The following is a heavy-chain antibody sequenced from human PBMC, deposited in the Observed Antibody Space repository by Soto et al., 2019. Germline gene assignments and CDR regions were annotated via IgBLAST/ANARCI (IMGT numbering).Heavy chain of an antibody. Sequence: QVQLQESGPGLVKPSQTLSLTCTVSGGSISSGGYYWSWIRQHPGKGLEWIGYIYYSGSTYYNPSLKSRVTISVDTSKHQCSLKLSSVTAADTAVYYCARDGTGGGNHPFDYWGQGTLVTVSS. CDR2: IYYSGST. V-gene: IGHV4-31*03. J-gene: IGHJ4*02. D-gene: IGHD2-15*01. CDR1: GGSISSGGYY. CDR3: ARDGTGGGNHPFDY.